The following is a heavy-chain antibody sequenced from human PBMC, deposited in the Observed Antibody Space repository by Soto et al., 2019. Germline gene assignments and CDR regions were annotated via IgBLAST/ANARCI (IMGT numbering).Heavy chain of an antibody. D-gene: IGHD3-3*01. Sequence: EVQLVESGGGLAQPGGSLRLSCAAAGFTFSIYTMNWVRQAPGKGLEWVSYITAASDTIYYADSVKGRFTISRDNAKNSLYLQMNSLRDEDTAVYYCARHYTTSRVGAWFDPWGQGTLVNVSS. CDR1: GFTFSIYT. J-gene: IGHJ5*02. CDR3: ARHYTTSRVGAWFDP. V-gene: IGHV3-48*02. CDR2: ITAASDTI.